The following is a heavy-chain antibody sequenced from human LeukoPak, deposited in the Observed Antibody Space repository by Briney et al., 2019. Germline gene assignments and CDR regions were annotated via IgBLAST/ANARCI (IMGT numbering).Heavy chain of an antibody. J-gene: IGHJ4*02. V-gene: IGHV4-39*07. Sequence: PSETLSLTCTVSGGSISSSSYYWGWIRQPPGKGLEWIGSIYYSGSTYYNPSLKSRVTISVDTSKNQFSLKLSSMTAADTAVYYCAREGTRNYYGGIDYWGQGTLVTVSS. CDR2: IYYSGST. CDR3: AREGTRNYYGGIDY. D-gene: IGHD4-23*01. CDR1: GGSISSSSYY.